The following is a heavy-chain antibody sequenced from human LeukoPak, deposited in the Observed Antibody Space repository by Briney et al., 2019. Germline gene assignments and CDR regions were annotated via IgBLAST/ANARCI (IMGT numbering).Heavy chain of an antibody. CDR1: GGSISSYY. D-gene: IGHD3-3*01. CDR2: IYTSGST. J-gene: IGHJ5*02. CDR3: ARHGDLEWLSRFDP. Sequence: SETLSLTCTVSGGSISSYYWSWIRQPPGKGLEWIGYIYTSGSTNYNPSLKSRVTISVDTSKSQFSLKLSSVTAADTAVYYCARHGDLEWLSRFDPWGQGTLVTVSS. V-gene: IGHV4-4*09.